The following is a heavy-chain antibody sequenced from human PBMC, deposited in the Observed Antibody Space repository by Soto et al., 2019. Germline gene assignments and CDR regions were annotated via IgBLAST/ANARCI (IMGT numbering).Heavy chain of an antibody. Sequence: QLQLQESGSGLVKPSQTLSLTCAVSGGSLRSGGYSWSWTRQPPGKGLEWIGYLYHSGSTYYNPSLKSRVTIAVYRSKNQYSLKLSSVTAADTAVYYCARVPDYWGQGTLVTVSS. V-gene: IGHV4-30-2*01. CDR2: LYHSGST. CDR3: ARVPDY. CDR1: GGSLRSGGYS. J-gene: IGHJ4*02.